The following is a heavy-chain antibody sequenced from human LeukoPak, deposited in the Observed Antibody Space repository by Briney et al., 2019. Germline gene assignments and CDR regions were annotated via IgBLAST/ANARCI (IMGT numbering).Heavy chain of an antibody. Sequence: GGSLRLSCAGSGYTFADHGMSWVRQTPGRGLEWVSGINWNGESTGYADSVKGRFTISRDNAKSTLYLQMNSLRAEDTAVYYCLTIVETDLDAFDIWGQGTKVTVSS. D-gene: IGHD2-21*01. CDR3: LTIVETDLDAFDI. J-gene: IGHJ3*02. V-gene: IGHV3-20*04. CDR2: INWNGEST. CDR1: GYTFADHG.